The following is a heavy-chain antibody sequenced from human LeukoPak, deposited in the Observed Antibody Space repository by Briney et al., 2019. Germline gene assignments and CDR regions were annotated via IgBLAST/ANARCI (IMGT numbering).Heavy chain of an antibody. Sequence: SRTLSLTCAISGDSVSSNSAAWNWIRQSPSRGLEWLGRTYYRSKWYYDYAVAVNSRISINPDTSKNQFSLQLSSVTPEDTAVYYCARDPVGGSTIFDYWGQGTLVTVSS. CDR1: GDSVSSNSAA. CDR3: ARDPVGGSTIFDY. CDR2: TYYRSKWYY. J-gene: IGHJ4*02. D-gene: IGHD1-26*01. V-gene: IGHV6-1*01.